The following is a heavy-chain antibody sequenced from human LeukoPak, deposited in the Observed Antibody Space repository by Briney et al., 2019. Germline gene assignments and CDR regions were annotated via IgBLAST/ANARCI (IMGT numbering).Heavy chain of an antibody. CDR1: GYIFTPHH. V-gene: IGHV1-3*01. Sequence: ASVKVSCKTSGYIFTPHHIHWMRQAPGQGLELLGWVSAANNPEYSQKFQGRVVITRDASATTSYLELNSLRSEDPAVYYCAMSVEMPPIPSFDYWGQGTLVTVSS. J-gene: IGHJ4*02. CDR3: AMSVEMPPIPSFDY. CDR2: VSAANNP. D-gene: IGHD5-24*01.